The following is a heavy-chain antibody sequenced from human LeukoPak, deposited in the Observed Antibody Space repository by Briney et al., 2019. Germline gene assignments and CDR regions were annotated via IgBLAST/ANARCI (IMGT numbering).Heavy chain of an antibody. CDR1: GFTFSSYA. V-gene: IGHV3-23*01. CDR3: AKEGLFGVVVSYFGY. D-gene: IGHD3-22*01. Sequence: PGRPLRLSCAASGFTFSSYAMSWVRQAPGKGLEWVSAISGSGGSTYYADSVKGRFTISRDNSKNTLYLQMNSLRAEDTAVYYCAKEGLFGVVVSYFGYWGQGTLVTVSS. CDR2: ISGSGGST. J-gene: IGHJ4*02.